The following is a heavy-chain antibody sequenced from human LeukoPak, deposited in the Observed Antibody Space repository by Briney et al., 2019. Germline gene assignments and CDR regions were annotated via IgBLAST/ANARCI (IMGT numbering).Heavy chain of an antibody. Sequence: GGSLRLSCAASGFPFSGYVLSWVRQAPGKGLEWIAYINHNGEAIYYPDFVKGRFIISRDNVKNPLFLQMNDLRDEDTAIYYCARDYDWAFDFWGQGTRVTVSS. CDR1: GFPFSGYV. CDR2: INHNGEAI. J-gene: IGHJ4*02. CDR3: ARDYDWAFDF. D-gene: IGHD3-9*01. V-gene: IGHV3-48*02.